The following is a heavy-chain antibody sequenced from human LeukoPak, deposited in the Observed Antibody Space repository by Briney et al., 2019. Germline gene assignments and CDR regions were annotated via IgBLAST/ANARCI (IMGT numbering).Heavy chain of an antibody. V-gene: IGHV4-59*08. CDR2: IYYSGST. J-gene: IGHJ4*02. D-gene: IGHD5-18*01. Sequence: SQTLSLTCTVSGGSISSYYWSWIRQAPGKGLEWIGYIYYSGSTNYNPSLKSRVTISVDTSKNQFSLKLSSVTAADTAVYYCASWIQLWRFDYWGQGTLVTVSS. CDR3: ASWIQLWRFDY. CDR1: GGSISSYY.